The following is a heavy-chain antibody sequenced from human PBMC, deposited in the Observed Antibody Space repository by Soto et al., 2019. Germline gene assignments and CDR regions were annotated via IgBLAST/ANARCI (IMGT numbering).Heavy chain of an antibody. CDR2: MNQDGSEK. J-gene: IGHJ4*02. V-gene: IGHV3-7*01. CDR1: GFTFSTFW. D-gene: IGHD4-17*01. CDR3: TSDSNHRDYRG. Sequence: EVQLVESGGGLVQPGGSLRLSCAASGFTFSTFWMNWLRQAPGKGLEWVANMNQDGSEKYYVDSVRGRFTISRDNAKNSLYLQMNSLRGQGAAVYYCTSDSNHRDYRGWGQGTLVTVSS.